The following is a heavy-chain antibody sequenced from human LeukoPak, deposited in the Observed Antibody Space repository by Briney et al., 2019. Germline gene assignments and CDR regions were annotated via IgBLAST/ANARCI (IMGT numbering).Heavy chain of an antibody. J-gene: IGHJ4*02. CDR1: GGSFSGYY. CDR2: INHSGST. Sequence: PSETLSLTCAVYGGSFSGYYWSWIRQPPGKGLEWIGEINHSGSTNYNPSLKSRVTISVDTSENQFSLKLSSVTAADTAVYYCARGNSYGVDYWGQGTLVTVSS. CDR3: ARGNSYGVDY. V-gene: IGHV4-34*01. D-gene: IGHD5-18*01.